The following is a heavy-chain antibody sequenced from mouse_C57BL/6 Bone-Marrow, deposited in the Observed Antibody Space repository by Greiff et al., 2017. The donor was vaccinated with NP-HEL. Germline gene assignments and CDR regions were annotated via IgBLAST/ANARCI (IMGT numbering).Heavy chain of an antibody. V-gene: IGHV10-1*01. CDR2: IRSKSNNYAT. J-gene: IGHJ2*01. D-gene: IGHD2-3*01. CDR3: VRQGYDGYYLDY. CDR1: GFSFNTYA. Sequence: EVKVVESGGGLVQPKGSLKLSCAASGFSFNTYAMNWVRQAPGKGLEWVARIRSKSNNYATYYADSLKDRFTISRYDSESMLYLQMNNLKTEDTAMYYCVRQGYDGYYLDYWGQGTTLTVSS.